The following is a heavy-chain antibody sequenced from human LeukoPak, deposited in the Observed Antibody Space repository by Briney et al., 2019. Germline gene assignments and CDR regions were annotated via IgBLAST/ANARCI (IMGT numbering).Heavy chain of an antibody. CDR2: IRYDGSNK. D-gene: IGHD3-10*01. Sequence: PGGSLRLSCAASGFTFSSYGMHWVRQAPGKGLEWVAFIRYDGSNKYYADSVKGRFTISRDNSKNTLYLQMNSLRAEDTAVYYCAKDGKLLWFGEYWVAPGWFDPWGQGTLVTVSS. V-gene: IGHV3-30*02. CDR1: GFTFSSYG. J-gene: IGHJ5*02. CDR3: AKDGKLLWFGEYWVAPGWFDP.